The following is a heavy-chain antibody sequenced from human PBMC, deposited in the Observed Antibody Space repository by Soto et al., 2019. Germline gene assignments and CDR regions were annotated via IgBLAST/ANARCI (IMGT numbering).Heavy chain of an antibody. Sequence: ASVKVSCKASGYTFTSYGISWVRQAPGQGLEWMGWISAYNGNTNYAQKLQGRVTMTTDTSTSTAYTELRSLRSDDTAVYYCAAYGSGSYYLEDYYYYYMDVWGKGTTVTVSS. CDR2: ISAYNGNT. J-gene: IGHJ6*03. CDR3: AAYGSGSYYLEDYYYYYMDV. V-gene: IGHV1-18*01. D-gene: IGHD3-10*01. CDR1: GYTFTSYG.